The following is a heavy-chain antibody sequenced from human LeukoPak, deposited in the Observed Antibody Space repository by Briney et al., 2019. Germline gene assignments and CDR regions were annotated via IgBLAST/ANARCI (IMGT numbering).Heavy chain of an antibody. D-gene: IGHD6-13*01. CDR2: INHSGST. V-gene: IGHV4-34*01. CDR3: ARAAGIAAAGRAFFFDC. CDR1: GGSFSGYY. J-gene: IGHJ4*02. Sequence: SETLSLTCAVYGGSFSGYYWSWIRQPPGKGLEWIGEINHSGSTNYNPSLKSRVTISVDTSKNQFSLKLSSVTAADTAVYYCARAAGIAAAGRAFFFDCWGQRTLVTVSS.